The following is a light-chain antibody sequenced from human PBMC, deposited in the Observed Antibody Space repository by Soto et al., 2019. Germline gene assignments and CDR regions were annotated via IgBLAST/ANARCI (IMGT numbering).Light chain of an antibody. CDR1: SSNIGNNA. Sequence: QSVLTQPPSVSEAPRQRVTISCSGSSSNIGNNAENWYQQLPGKAPKLLIYYDDLLPSGVSDRFSGSKSGTSASLAISGLQSEDEADYYCAGWDDSLNGVVFGGGTKLTVL. V-gene: IGLV1-36*01. CDR2: YDD. CDR3: AGWDDSLNGVV. J-gene: IGLJ2*01.